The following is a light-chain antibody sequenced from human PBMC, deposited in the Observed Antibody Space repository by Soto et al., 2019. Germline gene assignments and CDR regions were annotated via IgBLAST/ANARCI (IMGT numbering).Light chain of an antibody. J-gene: IGKJ4*01. CDR1: QSVSTN. Sequence: EIVMTQSPATLSVSPGERATLSCRASQSVSTNLAWYQQKPGLAPRLLIYGASTRATGIPARFSGSGSGTEFTLTINSLQSADVAVYYCQQYNDWPLTFGGGTKVEIK. CDR3: QQYNDWPLT. V-gene: IGKV3-15*01. CDR2: GAS.